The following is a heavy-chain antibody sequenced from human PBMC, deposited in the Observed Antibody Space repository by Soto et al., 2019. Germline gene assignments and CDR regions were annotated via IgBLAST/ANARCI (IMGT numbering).Heavy chain of an antibody. CDR1: GFTFSGYA. J-gene: IGHJ4*02. D-gene: IGHD1-26*01. Sequence: EVQLSESGGGLVQPGGSLRLSCAASGFTFSGYAMSWVRQAPGKGLEWVSAISGSGGSTYYADSVKGRFTISRDNSKNPLYLQMNSLRAEDTAVYYCAKDRSLVLVGETSGDYFDHWGQGTLVTVSS. CDR2: ISGSGGST. CDR3: AKDRSLVLVGETSGDYFDH. V-gene: IGHV3-23*01.